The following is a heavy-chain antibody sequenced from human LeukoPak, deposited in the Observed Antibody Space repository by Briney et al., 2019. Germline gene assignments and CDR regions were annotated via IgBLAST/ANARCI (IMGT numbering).Heavy chain of an antibody. Sequence: ASVTVSCKASGYTFISYYIHWVRQAPGQGLEWMGIIDPSGGSTTYAPKFQGRLTVTRDTSTSTVYMELSSLRSDDTAVYYCARDQDYPHPRFDCWGQGTLVTVSS. CDR1: GYTFISYY. V-gene: IGHV1-46*01. J-gene: IGHJ4*02. CDR2: IDPSGGST. CDR3: ARDQDYPHPRFDC. D-gene: IGHD4-11*01.